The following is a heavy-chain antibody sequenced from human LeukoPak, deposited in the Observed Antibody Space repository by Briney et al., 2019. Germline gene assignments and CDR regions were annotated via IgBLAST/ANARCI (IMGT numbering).Heavy chain of an antibody. J-gene: IGHJ5*02. D-gene: IGHD3-10*01. CDR3: ARERLPGSEYNWFDP. CDR1: GGSISSYY. Sequence: SETLSLTCTVSGGSISSYYWSWIRQPPGKGLEWIGYIYYSGSTNYNPSLKSRVTISVDTSKNQFSLKLSSVTAADTAVYYCARERLPGSEYNWFDPWGQGTLVTVSS. CDR2: IYYSGST. V-gene: IGHV4-59*08.